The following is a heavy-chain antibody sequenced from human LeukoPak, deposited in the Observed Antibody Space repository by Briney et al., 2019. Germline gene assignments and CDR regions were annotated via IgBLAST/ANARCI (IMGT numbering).Heavy chain of an antibody. D-gene: IGHD3-10*01. Sequence: PGGSLRLSCAASGFTFSSYGMHWVRQAPGKGLEWVAVISYDGSNKYYADSVKGRFTISRDNSKNTLYLQMNSLRAEDTAVYYCAREGITMVRDARGFRPFDYWGQGTLVTVSS. CDR2: ISYDGSNK. V-gene: IGHV3-30*19. CDR1: GFTFSSYG. CDR3: AREGITMVRDARGFRPFDY. J-gene: IGHJ4*02.